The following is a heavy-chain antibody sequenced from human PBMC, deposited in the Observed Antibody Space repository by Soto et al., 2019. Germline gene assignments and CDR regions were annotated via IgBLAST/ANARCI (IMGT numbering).Heavy chain of an antibody. J-gene: IGHJ3*02. Sequence: GGSLRLSCAASVFTFSSYVMSLVRQAPGKGLECVSIISSSGGTTYYADSVKGRFTISRDNSKNTLYLQMNSLRASDTAVYYCEKDRALGAGDDFDIWGKGTMVTVSS. D-gene: IGHD1-26*01. CDR3: EKDRALGAGDDFDI. CDR2: ISSSGGTT. V-gene: IGHV3-23*01. CDR1: VFTFSSYV.